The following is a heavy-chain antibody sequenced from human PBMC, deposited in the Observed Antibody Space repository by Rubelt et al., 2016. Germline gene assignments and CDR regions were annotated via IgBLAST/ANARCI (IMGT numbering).Heavy chain of an antibody. D-gene: IGHD5-18*01. CDR1: GFTFSSYS. V-gene: IGHV3-21*04. J-gene: IGHJ4*02. CDR3: ARVPNSNGSNPHPYFDY. Sequence: GQLVESGGGLVQPGGSLRLSCAASGFTFSSYSMNWVRQAPGKGLEWVSSISSSSSYIYYADSVKGRFTISRDNAKNALYLQMNSLRAEDTAMYYCARVPNSNGSNPHPYFDYWGQGTLVTVSS. CDR2: ISSSSSYI.